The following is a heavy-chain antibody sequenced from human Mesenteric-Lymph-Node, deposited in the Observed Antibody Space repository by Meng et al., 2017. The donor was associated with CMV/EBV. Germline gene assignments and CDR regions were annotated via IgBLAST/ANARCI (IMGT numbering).Heavy chain of an antibody. CDR3: ARSVVVVPAASVRVNWYFDL. D-gene: IGHD2-2*01. CDR2: IGTAGDP. J-gene: IGHJ2*01. V-gene: IGHV3-13*05. Sequence: FSSYDMHWVRQATGKGLEWVSAIGTAGDPYYPGSVKGRFTISRENAKNSLYLQMNSLRAGDTAVYYCARSVVVVPAASVRVNWYFDLWGRGTLVTVSS. CDR1: FSSYD.